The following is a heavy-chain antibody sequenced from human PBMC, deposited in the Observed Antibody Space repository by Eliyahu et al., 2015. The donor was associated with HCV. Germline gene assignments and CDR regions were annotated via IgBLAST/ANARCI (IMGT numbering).Heavy chain of an antibody. J-gene: IGHJ4*02. CDR3: VHKESYYDILTGYYLT. CDR2: IYWDDDK. Sequence: QITLKESGPTLVKPTQTLTLTCTFSGFSLSTSGVGVGWIRQPPGKALEWLALIYWDDDKRYSPSLKSRLTITKDTSKNQVVFTMTNMDPVDTATYYCVHKESYYDILTGYYLTWGQGTLVTVSS. D-gene: IGHD3-9*01. CDR1: GFSLSTSGVG. V-gene: IGHV2-5*02.